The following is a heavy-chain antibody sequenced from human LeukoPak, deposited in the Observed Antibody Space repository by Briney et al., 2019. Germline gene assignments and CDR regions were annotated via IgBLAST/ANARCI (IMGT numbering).Heavy chain of an antibody. V-gene: IGHV1-8*03. CDR3: ARGSAPWFGELYLLDY. J-gene: IGHJ4*02. CDR2: MSPNSGNT. D-gene: IGHD3-10*01. Sequence: GASVKVSCKASGYTFTSYDINWVRQATGQGLEWMGWMSPNSGNTGYAQKFQGRVTITRNTSISTAYMELSSLRSEDTAVYYCARGSAPWFGELYLLDYWGQGTLVTVSS. CDR1: GYTFTSYD.